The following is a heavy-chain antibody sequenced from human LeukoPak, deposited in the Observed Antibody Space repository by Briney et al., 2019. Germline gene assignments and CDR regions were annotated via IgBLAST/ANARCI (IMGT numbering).Heavy chain of an antibody. Sequence: GGSLRLPCAASGFTFSNYWMAWIRHAPGRGLEWVANINKDGSEKYYLDSVRGRFTISRDNAKNSLYLQMNSLGAEDTAVYYCVRELVVGPAEYFQSWGQGTLVTVSS. D-gene: IGHD2-15*01. CDR3: VRELVVGPAEYFQS. V-gene: IGHV3-7*01. J-gene: IGHJ1*01. CDR1: GFTFSNYW. CDR2: INKDGSEK.